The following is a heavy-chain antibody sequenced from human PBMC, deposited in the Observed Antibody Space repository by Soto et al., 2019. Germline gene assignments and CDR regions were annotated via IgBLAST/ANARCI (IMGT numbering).Heavy chain of an antibody. Sequence: QVQLQESGPGLVKPSQTLSLTCTVSGGSINSGGYCWSWIRQHPGKGLDWIGCISYGGSTSYNPSRTSRVTISVDTSKNQFSLKLPSVTAADTAVYYCSRGILVWGQGALITVSS. CDR1: GGSINSGGYC. CDR3: SRGILV. CDR2: ISYGGST. D-gene: IGHD3-16*01. V-gene: IGHV4-31*03. J-gene: IGHJ4*02.